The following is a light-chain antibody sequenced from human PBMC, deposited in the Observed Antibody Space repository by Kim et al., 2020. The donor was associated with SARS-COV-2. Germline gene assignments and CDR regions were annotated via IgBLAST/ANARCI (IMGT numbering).Light chain of an antibody. V-gene: IGKV3-11*01. CDR3: QQRNSWPPAVT. CDR2: DAS. Sequence: PGERATLSCRASQNIDTYLAWYQQRPGQAPRLLVYDASNRATGVPDGFSGSGSGTDFTLTISSLEPEDFSIYYCQQRNSWPPAVTFGGGTKVDIK. J-gene: IGKJ4*01. CDR1: QNIDTY.